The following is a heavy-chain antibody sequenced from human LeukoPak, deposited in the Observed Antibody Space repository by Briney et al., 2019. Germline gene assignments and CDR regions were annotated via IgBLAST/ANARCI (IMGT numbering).Heavy chain of an antibody. Sequence: SETLSLTCDVYGGSFSGHYWTWIRQSPGKGLEWIGEINHSGSTNYNPSLKSRVTISVDTSKNQVSLKLSSVTAAGTAVYYCARAAFRSYYYMDVWDTGTTVTVSS. V-gene: IGHV4-34*01. D-gene: IGHD2/OR15-2a*01. J-gene: IGHJ6*03. CDR2: INHSGST. CDR1: GGSFSGHY. CDR3: ARAAFRSYYYMDV.